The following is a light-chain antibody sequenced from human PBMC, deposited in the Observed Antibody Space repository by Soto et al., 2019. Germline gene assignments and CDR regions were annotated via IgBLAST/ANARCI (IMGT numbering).Light chain of an antibody. CDR3: TSYTSSSTPV. Sequence: QSVLTQPASVSGSPGQSITISCTGTSSDVDGYNYVSWYQQHPGKAPKLMIYEVSNRPSGVSDRFSGSKSGNTASLTISGLQAEDEADYYCTSYTSSSTPVFGTGTKLTVL. J-gene: IGLJ1*01. CDR1: SSDVDGYNY. V-gene: IGLV2-14*01. CDR2: EVS.